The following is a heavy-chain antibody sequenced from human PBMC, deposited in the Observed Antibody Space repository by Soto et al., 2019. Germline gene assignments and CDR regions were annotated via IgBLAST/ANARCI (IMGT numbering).Heavy chain of an antibody. Sequence: QVQLVESGGGVGQPGRSLRLSCAASGFTFSSYAMHWVRQAPGKGLEWVAVISYDGSNKYYADSVKGRFTISRDNSKNTLYLQMNSLRAEDTAVHYCAREAGDCSGGRFHYYFDDWGQVTLVTVSS. CDR3: AREAGDCSGGRFHYYFDD. V-gene: IGHV3-30-3*01. CDR1: GFTFSSYA. D-gene: IGHD2-15*01. J-gene: IGHJ4*02. CDR2: ISYDGSNK.